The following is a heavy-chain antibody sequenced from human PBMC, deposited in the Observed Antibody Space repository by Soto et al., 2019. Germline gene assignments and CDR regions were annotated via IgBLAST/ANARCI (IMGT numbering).Heavy chain of an antibody. J-gene: IGHJ4*02. CDR1: GFTFSSYA. CDR2: ISGSGGTT. D-gene: IGHD3-22*01. Sequence: GGSLRLSCAASGFTFSSYAMSWVRQAPGKGLEWVSAISGSGGTTYYADSVKGRFTISRDNSKNTLYLQMNSLRAEDTAVYYCAKDLGDSSGYYKGVVDYWGQGTQVTVSS. CDR3: AKDLGDSSGYYKGVVDY. V-gene: IGHV3-23*01.